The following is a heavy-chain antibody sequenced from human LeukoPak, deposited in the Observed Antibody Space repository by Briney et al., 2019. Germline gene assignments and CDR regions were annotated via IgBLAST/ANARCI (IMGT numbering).Heavy chain of an antibody. Sequence: PSGTLSLTCAVSGGSISSSNWWSWVRQPPGKGLEWIGEIYHSGSTNYNPSLKSRVTISVDKSKNQFSLKLSSVTAADTAVYYCARLVSDWNYWYFDLWGRGTLVTVSS. CDR1: GGSISSSNW. J-gene: IGHJ2*01. CDR3: ARLVSDWNYWYFDL. V-gene: IGHV4-4*02. CDR2: IYHSGST. D-gene: IGHD1-1*01.